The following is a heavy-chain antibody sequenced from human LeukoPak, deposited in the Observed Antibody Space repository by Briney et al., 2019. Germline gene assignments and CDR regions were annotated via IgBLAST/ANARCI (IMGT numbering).Heavy chain of an antibody. CDR1: GGSISSGDYY. V-gene: IGHV4-30-4*08. CDR3: ARGRRYSLKTFDY. CDR2: IYYSGST. Sequence: SETLSLTCTVSGGSISSGDYYWSWIRQPPGKGLEWIGYIYYSGSTYYNPSLKSRVTISVDTSKNQFSLKLSSVTAADTAVYYYARGRRYSLKTFDYWGQGTLVTVSS. D-gene: IGHD1-1*01. J-gene: IGHJ4*02.